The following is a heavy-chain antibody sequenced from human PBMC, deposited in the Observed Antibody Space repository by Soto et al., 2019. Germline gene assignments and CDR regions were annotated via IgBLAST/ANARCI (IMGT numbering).Heavy chain of an antibody. D-gene: IGHD3-10*01. V-gene: IGHV3-30*18. CDR3: AKSLRPRGGFDY. J-gene: IGHJ4*02. CDR1: GFTFSSYG. CDR2: ISYDGSNK. Sequence: PGGSLRLSCAASGFTFSSYGMHWVRQAPGKGLEWVAVISYDGSNKYYADSVKGRFTISRDNSKNTLYLQMNSLGAEDTAVYYCAKSLRPRGGFDYWGQGTLVTVSS.